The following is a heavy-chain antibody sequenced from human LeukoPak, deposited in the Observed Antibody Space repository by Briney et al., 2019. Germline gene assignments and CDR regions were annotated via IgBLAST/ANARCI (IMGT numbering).Heavy chain of an antibody. CDR3: ARSLGYYDSSGTRGDY. CDR2: ISSDGSNK. Sequence: GGSLRLSCAASGFTFSSYAIHWVRQAPGKGLEWVAVISSDGSNKYYADSVKGRFTISRDSSKNTLYLQMNSLRAEDTAVYYCARSLGYYDSSGTRGDYWGQGTLVTVSS. D-gene: IGHD3-22*01. J-gene: IGHJ4*02. CDR1: GFTFSSYA. V-gene: IGHV3-30-3*01.